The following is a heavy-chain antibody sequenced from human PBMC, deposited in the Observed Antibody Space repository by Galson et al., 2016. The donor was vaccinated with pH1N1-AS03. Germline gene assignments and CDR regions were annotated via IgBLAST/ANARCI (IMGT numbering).Heavy chain of an antibody. Sequence: FLRLSCAASGFTFSNYAMSWVRQAPGKGLEWVSTISGSGHGTYYTDSVKGRFTISRDNSKNSLYLLMDSLRLEDTAVYYCAREGGSFADYDSWGQGTLVTVSS. CDR1: GFTFSNYA. J-gene: IGHJ4*02. V-gene: IGHV3-23*01. D-gene: IGHD3-3*02. CDR3: AREGGSFADYDS. CDR2: ISGSGHGT.